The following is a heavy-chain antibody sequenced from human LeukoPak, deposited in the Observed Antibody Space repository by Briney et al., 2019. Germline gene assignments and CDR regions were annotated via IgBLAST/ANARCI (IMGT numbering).Heavy chain of an antibody. Sequence: SGGSLRLSCAASEFTFSDYYMSWIRQAPGKGLECVSYISYSGSTIYYADSVKGRFTISRDNAKNTLYLQMNSLRAGDTAVYYCARGPYCSSTSCFVLLMDVWGKGTTVTVSS. CDR1: EFTFSDYY. CDR2: ISYSGSTI. CDR3: ARGPYCSSTSCFVLLMDV. V-gene: IGHV3-11*04. D-gene: IGHD2-2*01. J-gene: IGHJ6*04.